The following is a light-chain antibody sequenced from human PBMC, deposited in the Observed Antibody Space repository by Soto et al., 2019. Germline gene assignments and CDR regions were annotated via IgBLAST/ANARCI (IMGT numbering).Light chain of an antibody. J-gene: IGLJ1*01. CDR1: SSDIGAYDY. CDR3: VSFTTTSTNV. CDR2: EVN. V-gene: IGLV2-14*01. Sequence: QSALTQPASLSGSPGQSITNSCTGTSSDIGAYDYVSWFQQHPGKAPKLMISEVNNRPSGVSNRFSGSKSGNTAYLTISGLQVEDEAEYFCVSFTTTSTNVFGTGTKLTGL.